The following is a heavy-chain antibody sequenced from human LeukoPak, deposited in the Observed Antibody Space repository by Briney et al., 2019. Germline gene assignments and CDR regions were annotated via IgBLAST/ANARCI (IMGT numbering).Heavy chain of an antibody. CDR1: GFTFSSIA. CDR2: ISGSGDST. Sequence: PGGSLRLSCAASGFTFSSIAMNWVRQAPGKGLEWVSAISGSGDSTYYADSVKGRFTISRDNSKNTLYLQMNSLRAEDTAVYYCAKGAQLLFDYWGQGTLVTVSS. CDR3: AKGAQLLFDY. J-gene: IGHJ4*02. D-gene: IGHD2-2*01. V-gene: IGHV3-23*01.